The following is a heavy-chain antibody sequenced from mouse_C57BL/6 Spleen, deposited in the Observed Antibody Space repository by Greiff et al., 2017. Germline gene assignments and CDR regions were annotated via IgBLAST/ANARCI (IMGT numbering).Heavy chain of an antibody. Sequence: VQLQQPGAELVMPGASVKLSCKASGYTFTSYWMHWVKQRPGQGLEWIGEIDPSDSYTNYNQKFKGKSTLTVDKSSSTAYMQLSSLTSEDSAVYYCARGLGRRVDYWGQGTTLTVSS. CDR1: GYTFTSYW. V-gene: IGHV1-69*01. J-gene: IGHJ2*01. D-gene: IGHD4-1*01. CDR2: IDPSDSYT. CDR3: ARGLGRRVDY.